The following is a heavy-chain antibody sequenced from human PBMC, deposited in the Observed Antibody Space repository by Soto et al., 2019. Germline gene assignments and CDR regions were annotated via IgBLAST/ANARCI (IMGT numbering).Heavy chain of an antibody. CDR2: IDPSDSYT. CDR3: ARFDYYDSSGYYYGGFQH. J-gene: IGHJ1*01. Sequence: PRESLKISCKGSGYSFTSYWISWVRQMPGKGLEWMGRIDPSDSYTNYSPSFQGHVTISADKSISTAYLQWSSLKASDTAMYYCARFDYYDSSGYYYGGFQHWGQGTLVTVSS. V-gene: IGHV5-10-1*01. D-gene: IGHD3-22*01. CDR1: GYSFTSYW.